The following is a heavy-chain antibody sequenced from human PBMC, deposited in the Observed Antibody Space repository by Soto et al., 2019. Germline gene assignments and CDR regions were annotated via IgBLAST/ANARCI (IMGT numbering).Heavy chain of an antibody. CDR1: GFTVSSNY. J-gene: IGHJ3*02. D-gene: IGHD6-6*01. CDR2: IYSGGST. Sequence: GGSLRLSCAASGFTVSSNYMSWVRQAPGKGLEWVSVIYSGGSTYYADSVKGRFTISRHNSKNTLYLQMNSLRAEDTAVYYCARGREQLDFHRSYDAFDIWGQGTMVTVSS. CDR3: ARGREQLDFHRSYDAFDI. V-gene: IGHV3-53*04.